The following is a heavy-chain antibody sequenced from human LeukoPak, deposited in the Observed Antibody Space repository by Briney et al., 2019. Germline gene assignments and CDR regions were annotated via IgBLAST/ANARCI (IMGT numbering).Heavy chain of an antibody. J-gene: IGHJ4*02. Sequence: SETLSLTCTVSGGSISSSSYYWGWIRQPPGKGLEWIGSIYYSGSTYYNPSLKSRVTISVDTSKNQFSLKLSSVTAADTAVYYCATFPRYCSSTSCYAPLDYWGQGTLVTVSS. CDR1: GGSISSSSYY. CDR3: ATFPRYCSSTSCYAPLDY. V-gene: IGHV4-39*01. D-gene: IGHD2-2*01. CDR2: IYYSGST.